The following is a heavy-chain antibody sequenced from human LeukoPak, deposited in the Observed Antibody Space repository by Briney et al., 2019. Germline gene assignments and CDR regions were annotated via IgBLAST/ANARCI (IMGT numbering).Heavy chain of an antibody. D-gene: IGHD3-10*01. J-gene: IGHJ6*03. CDR3: ARFGDYYYYYMDV. V-gene: IGHV4-59*01. CDR1: GGSISSYY. Sequence: SETLSLTCTVSGGSISSYYWSWIRQPPGKGLEWIGYIYYSGSTNYNPSLKSRVTISVDTSKNQFSLKLSSVTAADTAVYYCARFGDYYYYYMDVWGKGTTVTVSS. CDR2: IYYSGST.